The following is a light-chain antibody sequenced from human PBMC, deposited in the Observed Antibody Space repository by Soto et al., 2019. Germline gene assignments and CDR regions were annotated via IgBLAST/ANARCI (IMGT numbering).Light chain of an antibody. J-gene: IGKJ1*01. CDR3: QNYDSYSLT. CDR1: QTIGGW. CDR2: DGS. Sequence: DIQMTQSPSTLSASVGDRVTITCRASQTIGGWLAGYQQKPGKAPELLIFDGSSLKSGVPSRFSGSGSGTEFTLTISSLQPVDFATYYCQNYDSYSLTFGQGTKVEIK. V-gene: IGKV1-5*01.